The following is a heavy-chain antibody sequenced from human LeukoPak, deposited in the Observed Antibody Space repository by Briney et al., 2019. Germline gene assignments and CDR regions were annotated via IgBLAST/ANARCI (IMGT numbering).Heavy chain of an antibody. CDR1: GYTLTELS. Sequence: GASVKVSCKVSGYTLTELSMHWVRQAPGKGLEWMGGFDPEDGETIYAQKFQGRVTMTEDTSTDTAYMELSSLRSEDTAVYYCASRYSSSSREYYFDYWGQGTLVTVSS. CDR2: FDPEDGET. J-gene: IGHJ4*02. V-gene: IGHV1-24*01. CDR3: ASRYSSSSREYYFDY. D-gene: IGHD6-6*01.